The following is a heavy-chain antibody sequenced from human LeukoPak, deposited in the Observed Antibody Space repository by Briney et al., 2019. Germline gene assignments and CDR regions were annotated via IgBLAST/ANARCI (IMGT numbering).Heavy chain of an antibody. CDR3: ARGKGIWGGPGFPLDY. CDR1: GYTFTGYY. D-gene: IGHD7-27*01. Sequence: ASVKVSCKASGYTFTGYYMHWVRQAPGQGLEWMGWINPNSGGTNYAQKFQGRVTMTRDTSISTAYMELSRLRSEDTAVYYCARGKGIWGGPGFPLDYWGQGTLVTVSS. CDR2: INPNSGGT. J-gene: IGHJ4*02. V-gene: IGHV1-2*02.